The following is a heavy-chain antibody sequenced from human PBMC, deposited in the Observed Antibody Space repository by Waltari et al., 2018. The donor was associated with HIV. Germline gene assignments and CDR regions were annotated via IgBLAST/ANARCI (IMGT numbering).Heavy chain of an antibody. J-gene: IGHJ4*02. CDR3: AKAPLRRSSVGGEGPSHFEY. D-gene: IGHD3-10*01. CDR2: TSASGEST. Sequence: GPGKGPEWVSATSASGESTYYADSVKGRFTISRDNSKNTLYLQMNRLRAEDTAVYYCAKAPLRRSSVGGEGPSHFEYWGQGTLVTVSS. V-gene: IGHV3-23*01.